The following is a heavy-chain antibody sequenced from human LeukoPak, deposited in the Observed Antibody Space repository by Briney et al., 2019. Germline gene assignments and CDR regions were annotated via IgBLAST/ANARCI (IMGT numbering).Heavy chain of an antibody. V-gene: IGHV4-4*07. CDR2: IYTSGST. CDR1: GGSISSYY. Sequence: SETLSLTCTVSGGSISSYYWSWIRQPAGKGLEWIGRIYTSGSTNYNPSLKSRVTMSVDTSKNQFSPKLSSVTAADTAVYYCATATYGSGSYLYYYYGMDVWGQGTTVTVSS. CDR3: ATATYGSGSYLYYYYGMDV. J-gene: IGHJ6*02. D-gene: IGHD3-10*01.